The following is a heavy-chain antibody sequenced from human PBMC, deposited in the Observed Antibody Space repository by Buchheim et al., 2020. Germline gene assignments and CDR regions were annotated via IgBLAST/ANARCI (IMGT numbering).Heavy chain of an antibody. CDR3: ARDGSRYCSGGSCTYYFDY. CDR2: ISYDGSNK. V-gene: IGHV3-30*04. D-gene: IGHD2-15*01. J-gene: IGHJ4*02. Sequence: QVQLVESGGGVVQPGRSLRLSCAASGFTFSSYAMHWVRQAPGKGLEWVAVISYDGSNKYYADSVKGRFTLSRDNSKNTLYLQMNSLRAEDTAVYYCARDGSRYCSGGSCTYYFDYWGQGTL. CDR1: GFTFSSYA.